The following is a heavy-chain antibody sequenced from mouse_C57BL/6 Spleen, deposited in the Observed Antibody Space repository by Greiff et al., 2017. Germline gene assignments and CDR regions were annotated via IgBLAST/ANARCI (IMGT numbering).Heavy chain of an antibody. V-gene: IGHV1-82*01. CDR1: GYAFSSSW. D-gene: IGHD2-4*01. CDR3: ARGDYESY. CDR2: IYPGDGDT. Sequence: QLQQSGPELVKPGASVKISCKASGYAFSSSWMNWVKQRPGKGLEWIGRIYPGDGDTNYNGKFKGKATLTADKSSSTAYMQLSSLTSEDSAVYFCARGDYESYWGQGTTLTVSS. J-gene: IGHJ2*01.